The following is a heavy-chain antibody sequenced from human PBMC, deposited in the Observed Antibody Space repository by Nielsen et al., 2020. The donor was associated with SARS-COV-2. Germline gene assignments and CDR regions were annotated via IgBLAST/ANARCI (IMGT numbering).Heavy chain of an antibody. D-gene: IGHD4-23*01. CDR2: IIPILGIA. CDR1: GGTFSSYA. CDR3: ARIGRGTVVIRPN. Sequence: SVKVSCKASGGTFSSYAISWVRQAPGQGLEWMGRIIPILGIANYAQKFQGRVTITADKSTSTAYMELSSLRSEDMAVYYCARIGRGTVVIRPNWGQGTLVTVSS. J-gene: IGHJ4*02. V-gene: IGHV1-69*04.